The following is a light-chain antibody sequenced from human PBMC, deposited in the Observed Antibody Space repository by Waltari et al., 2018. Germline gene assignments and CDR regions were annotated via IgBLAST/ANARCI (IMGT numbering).Light chain of an antibody. J-gene: IGKJ2*01. CDR2: AAS. CDR1: QSISGY. CDR3: QQYNNRPYT. V-gene: IGKV1-39*01. Sequence: DIEMTQSPSSLSASVGDRVTITCRASQSISGYVNWYQQKPGKAPKVLIYAASSLQSGVPSRFSGSGSGTQFTLTISSLQSEDFVVYYCQQYNNRPYTFGQGTKLEIK.